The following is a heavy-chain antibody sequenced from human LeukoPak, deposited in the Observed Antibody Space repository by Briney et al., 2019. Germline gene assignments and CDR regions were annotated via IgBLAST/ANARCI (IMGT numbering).Heavy chain of an antibody. D-gene: IGHD4-17*01. J-gene: IGHJ4*02. V-gene: IGHV1-2*02. Sequence: GASVKVSCKASGYTFTGYYLHWVRQAPGQGLVWMGWINPNSGDTHYSQKFRGRVTMTRDMSISTAYMELSRLRSDDTAVYYCASSPDYGEGVFHYWGQGTLVTVSS. CDR2: INPNSGDT. CDR1: GYTFTGYY. CDR3: ASSPDYGEGVFHY.